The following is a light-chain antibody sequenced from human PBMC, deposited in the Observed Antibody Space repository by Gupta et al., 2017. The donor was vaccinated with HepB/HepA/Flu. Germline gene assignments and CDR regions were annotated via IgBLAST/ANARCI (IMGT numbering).Light chain of an antibody. Sequence: DIQMTQSPSSLSASVGDRVTITCRASQSISSYLNWYQQKPGKAPKLLIYAASSLQSGVPSRFSGSGSGTDFTLTISSRQPEDFAPYYCQQSYSTPPWTFGQGTKVEIK. CDR2: AAS. CDR1: QSISSY. V-gene: IGKV1-39*01. J-gene: IGKJ1*01. CDR3: QQSYSTPPWT.